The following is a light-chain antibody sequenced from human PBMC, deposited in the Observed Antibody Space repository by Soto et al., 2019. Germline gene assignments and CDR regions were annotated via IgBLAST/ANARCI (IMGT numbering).Light chain of an antibody. CDR2: AAS. J-gene: IGKJ2*01. CDR1: QAIANH. Sequence: IQMTQSPSSLSASVADRVTITCRASQAIANHLVWFQQTPGQAPKSLIYAASILQSGVPSRFSVRGSETEFSLTISNLQPDDFAVYYCQQYHDYPYTFGQGTKLEIK. CDR3: QQYHDYPYT. V-gene: IGKV1-16*01.